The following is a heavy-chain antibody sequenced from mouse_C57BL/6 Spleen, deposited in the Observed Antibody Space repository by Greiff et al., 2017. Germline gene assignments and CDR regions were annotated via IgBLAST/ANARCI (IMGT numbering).Heavy chain of an antibody. Sequence: VQLQQPGAELVKPGASVKLSCKASGYTFTSYWMHWVKQRPGRGLEWIGRIDPYSGGTRYNEKFKGKATLTVDKPSSTAYMQLSSLTSEDSAVYYCATERAYYSNEDYFDDWGQGTTLTVSS. D-gene: IGHD2-5*01. V-gene: IGHV1-72*01. J-gene: IGHJ2*01. CDR1: GYTFTSYW. CDR3: ATERAYYSNEDYFDD. CDR2: IDPYSGGT.